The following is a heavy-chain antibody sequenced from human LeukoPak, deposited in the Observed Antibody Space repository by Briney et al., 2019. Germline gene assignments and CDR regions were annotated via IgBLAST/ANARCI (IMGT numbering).Heavy chain of an antibody. J-gene: IGHJ4*02. CDR3: ARPSQYGSGTDYYFDS. CDR1: GFMFSGSP. V-gene: IGHV3-73*01. D-gene: IGHD3-10*01. Sequence: GGSLRLSCAASGFMFSGSPMHWVRQASAKGLEWVGHIRSKANNYATIYAASVKGRFTISRDDSKNTAYLQMNSLKTEDTAVYYCARPSQYGSGTDYYFDSWGQGTLVTVSS. CDR2: IRSKANNYAT.